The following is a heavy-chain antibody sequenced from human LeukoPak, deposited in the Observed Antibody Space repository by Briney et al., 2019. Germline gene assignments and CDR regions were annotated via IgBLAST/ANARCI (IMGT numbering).Heavy chain of an antibody. J-gene: IGHJ4*02. D-gene: IGHD3-22*01. CDR1: GGSISSSSYY. Sequence: SETLSLTCTVSGGSISSSSYYWGWTRQPPGKGLEWIGSIYYSGSTYYNPSLKSRVTISVDTSKNQFSLKLSSVTAADTAVYYCARGPYYDSSGYPYYFDYWGQGTLVTVSS. V-gene: IGHV4-39*07. CDR2: IYYSGST. CDR3: ARGPYYDSSGYPYYFDY.